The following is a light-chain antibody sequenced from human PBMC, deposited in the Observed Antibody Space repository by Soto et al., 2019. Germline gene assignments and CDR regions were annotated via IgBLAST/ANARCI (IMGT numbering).Light chain of an antibody. CDR3: QQYGRSLT. CDR2: GAS. Sequence: EIVLTQSRGTLSLSPGERATLSCRASQSVSSNYLAWYQQKPGQAPRLLIYGASSRATGIPDRFSGSGSGTDFTLSISRLEPEDFAVYYCQQYGRSLTFGGGTKVEIK. V-gene: IGKV3-20*01. J-gene: IGKJ4*01. CDR1: QSVSSNY.